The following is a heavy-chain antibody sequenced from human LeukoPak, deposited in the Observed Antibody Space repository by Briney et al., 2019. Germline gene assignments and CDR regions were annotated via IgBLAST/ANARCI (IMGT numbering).Heavy chain of an antibody. Sequence: PGGSLRLSCAASGFTVSGNYMSWVRQAPGKGLEWVSIIYSGGSTYYADSVKGRFTISRHNSKNTLYLQMNSLRAEDTAVYYCAKDRSDTAMVNNWFDPWGQGTLVTVSS. J-gene: IGHJ5*02. D-gene: IGHD5-18*01. V-gene: IGHV3-53*04. CDR2: IYSGGST. CDR3: AKDRSDTAMVNNWFDP. CDR1: GFTVSGNY.